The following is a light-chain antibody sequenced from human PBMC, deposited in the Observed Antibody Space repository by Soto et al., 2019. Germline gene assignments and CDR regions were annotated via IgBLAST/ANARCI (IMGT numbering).Light chain of an antibody. CDR3: QSYDSSLSGCV. J-gene: IGLJ1*01. Sequence: QAVVTQPPSVSEAPGQRVTISCTGSSSNIGAGYEAHWYQQVPGTAPKLLIYENNNRPSGVPDRFSGSKSGTSASLAITGLQAEDEAEYYCQSYDSSLSGCVFGTGTKVTVL. V-gene: IGLV1-40*01. CDR2: ENN. CDR1: SSNIGAGYE.